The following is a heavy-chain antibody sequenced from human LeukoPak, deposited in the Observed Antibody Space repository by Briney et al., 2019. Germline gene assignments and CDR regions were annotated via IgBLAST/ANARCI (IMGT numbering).Heavy chain of an antibody. D-gene: IGHD6-13*01. CDR3: ASAIGYSSSWPFDY. CDR2: IIPILGIA. V-gene: IGHV1-69*04. J-gene: IGHJ4*02. Sequence: ASVKVSCKASGGTFSSYAISWVRQAPGQGLEWMGRIIPILGIANYAQKFQGRVTITADKSTSTAYMELSSLRSEDTAVYYCASAIGYSSSWPFDYWGQGTLVTVSS. CDR1: GGTFSSYA.